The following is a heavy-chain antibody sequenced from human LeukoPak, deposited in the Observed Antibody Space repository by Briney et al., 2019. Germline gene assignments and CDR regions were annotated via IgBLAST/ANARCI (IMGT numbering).Heavy chain of an antibody. CDR1: GFTFSSYA. J-gene: IGHJ4*02. D-gene: IGHD3-22*01. CDR2: ISGSGGST. V-gene: IGHV3-23*01. CDR3: AREGSGGHDSSGYYDLDY. Sequence: PGGFLRLSCAASGFTFSSYAMSWVRQAPGKGLEWVSAISGSGGSTYYADSVKGRSTISRDNSKNTLYLQMNSLRAEDTAVYYCAREGSGGHDSSGYYDLDYWGQGTLVTVSS.